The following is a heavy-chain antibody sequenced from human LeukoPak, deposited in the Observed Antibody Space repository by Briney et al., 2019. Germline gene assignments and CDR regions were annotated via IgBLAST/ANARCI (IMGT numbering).Heavy chain of an antibody. CDR1: GFTFSSYT. Sequence: GGSLRLSCAASGFTFSSYTMNWVRQAPGKGLEWVSSISSSSSYIYYADSVKGRFTISRDNAKNSLYLQMNSLRAEDTAVYYCARRWGSHDAFDIWGQGTMVTVSS. V-gene: IGHV3-21*01. D-gene: IGHD7-27*01. CDR3: ARRWGSHDAFDI. J-gene: IGHJ3*02. CDR2: ISSSSSYI.